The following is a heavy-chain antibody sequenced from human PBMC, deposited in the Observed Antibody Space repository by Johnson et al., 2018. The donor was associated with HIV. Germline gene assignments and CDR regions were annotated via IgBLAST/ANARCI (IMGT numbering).Heavy chain of an antibody. D-gene: IGHD2-21*02. V-gene: IGHV3-66*01. CDR3: TRGGGAYCGGDCLRTLDV. J-gene: IGHJ3*01. CDR2: IYSDGST. CDR1: GFTVSRDY. Sequence: EVQLVESGGGLVQPGGSLRLSCAASGFTVSRDYMSWVRQAPGKGLEWVSVIYSDGSTYYADSVKGRFSISRDNSKNTLYLQMNSLTADDTAVYYCTRGGGAYCGGDCLRTLDVWGQGTMVTASS.